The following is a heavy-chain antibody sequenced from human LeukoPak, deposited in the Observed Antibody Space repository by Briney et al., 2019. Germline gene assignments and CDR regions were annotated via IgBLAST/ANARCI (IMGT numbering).Heavy chain of an antibody. V-gene: IGHV3-23*01. D-gene: IGHD1-26*01. Sequence: GGSLRLSCAASGFTFSSYAMSWVRQAPGKGLEWVSAISGSGGSTYYADSVKGRFTISRDNSQNTRYLQMNSLRDEDTAVYYCAKGGSREWELLPDYWGQGTLVTVSS. CDR1: GFTFSSYA. J-gene: IGHJ4*02. CDR3: AKGGSREWELLPDY. CDR2: ISGSGGST.